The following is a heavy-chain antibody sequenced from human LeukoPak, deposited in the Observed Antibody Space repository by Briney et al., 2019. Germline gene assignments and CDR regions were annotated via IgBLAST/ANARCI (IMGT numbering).Heavy chain of an antibody. V-gene: IGHV3-30-3*01. CDR1: GFTFSSYA. Sequence: PGGSLRLSCAASGFTFSSYAMSWVGQAPGKGLEWVAVISYDGSNKYYADSVKGRFTISRDNAKNSLYLQMNSLRAEDMALYYCAKDRGYSSGPLDYWGQGTLVTVSS. CDR2: ISYDGSNK. J-gene: IGHJ4*02. CDR3: AKDRGYSSGPLDY. D-gene: IGHD6-19*01.